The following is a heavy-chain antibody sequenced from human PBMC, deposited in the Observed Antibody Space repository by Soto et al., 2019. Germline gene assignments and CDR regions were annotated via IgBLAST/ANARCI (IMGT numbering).Heavy chain of an antibody. CDR1: GGTFSSYA. CDR3: ARDLIKGGYYGSGSYYYGMDV. CDR2: IIPIFGTA. V-gene: IGHV1-69*01. J-gene: IGHJ6*02. D-gene: IGHD3-10*01. Sequence: QVQLVQSGAEVKKPGSSVKVSCKASGGTFSSYAISWVRQAPGQGLEWMGGIIPIFGTANYAQKFQGRVTIPADESTSTAYMELSGLRSEDTAVYYCARDLIKGGYYGSGSYYYGMDVWGQGTTVTVSS.